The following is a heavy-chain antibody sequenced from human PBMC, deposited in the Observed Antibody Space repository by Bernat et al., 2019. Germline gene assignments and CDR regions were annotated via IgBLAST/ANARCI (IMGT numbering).Heavy chain of an antibody. CDR3: ANCPIRPTECDY. CDR1: GFTFSSYA. J-gene: IGHJ4*02. Sequence: EVQLLESGGGLVQPGGSLRLSCAASGFTFSSYAMSWVRQAPGKGLEWVSAISGSGGSTYYAESVKGRFTISRDNSKTTLYLQRTSLRAEDTGVYDCANCPIRPTECDYWGRGNRVNVSS. V-gene: IGHV3-23*01. CDR2: ISGSGGST.